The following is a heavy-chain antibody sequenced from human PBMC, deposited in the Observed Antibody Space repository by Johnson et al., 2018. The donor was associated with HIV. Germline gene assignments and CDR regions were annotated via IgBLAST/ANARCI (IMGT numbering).Heavy chain of an antibody. CDR3: ASDSFIAVTLSDAFDI. CDR1: GFTFSSYA. V-gene: IGHV3-30-3*01. CDR2: ISYDGSNE. Sequence: QVQLVESGGGVVQPGRSLRLSCAASGFTFSSYAMHWVRQAPGKGLEWMAIISYDGSNEYYADSVKGRFTISRDNSKNTLYLHMSSLRAEDTALYYCASDSFIAVTLSDAFDIWGQGTVVTVSS. D-gene: IGHD6-19*01. J-gene: IGHJ3*02.